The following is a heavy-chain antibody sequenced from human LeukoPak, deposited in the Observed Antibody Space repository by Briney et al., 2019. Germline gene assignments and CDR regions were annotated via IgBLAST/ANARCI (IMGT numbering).Heavy chain of an antibody. CDR2: IYYSGST. D-gene: IGHD3-9*01. CDR1: GGPVSSGSYY. Sequence: SETLSLTCTVSGGPVSSGSYYWSWIRQPPGKGLEWIGYIYYSGSTNYNPSLKSRVTISVDTSKNQFSLKLSSVTAADTAVYYCARDRENYDILTGYYRWYFDYWGQGTLVTVSS. CDR3: ARDRENYDILTGYYRWYFDY. V-gene: IGHV4-61*01. J-gene: IGHJ4*02.